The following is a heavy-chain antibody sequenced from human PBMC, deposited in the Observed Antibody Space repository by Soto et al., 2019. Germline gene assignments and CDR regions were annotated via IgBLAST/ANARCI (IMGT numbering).Heavy chain of an antibody. CDR2: INAYTGNT. CDR3: ARDPPPPDY. V-gene: IGHV1-18*01. J-gene: IGHJ4*02. Sequence: QVQLVQSGAEVKKPGASVKVSCKASGYTFASYAISWMRQAPGQGLEWMGWINAYTGNTNYPQKLQGRVTMTPDTPTSTAYMALRRLRSDDTAVYYCARDPPPPDYWGQGTLVTVSS. CDR1: GYTFASYA.